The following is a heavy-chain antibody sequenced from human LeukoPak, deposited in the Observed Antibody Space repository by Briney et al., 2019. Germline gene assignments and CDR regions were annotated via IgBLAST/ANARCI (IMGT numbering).Heavy chain of an antibody. J-gene: IGHJ4*02. D-gene: IGHD6-19*01. CDR2: IRSSGSTI. V-gene: IGHV3-48*03. CDR1: GFTFSSYE. Sequence: GGSLRLSCAASGFTFSSYEMNWVRQAPGKGLEWVSHIRSSGSTIYYADSVKGRFTISRDNAQKSLYLQMNSLRVEDTAVYYCARGPKSGCVDHWGQGTLVTVSS. CDR3: ARGPKSGCVDH.